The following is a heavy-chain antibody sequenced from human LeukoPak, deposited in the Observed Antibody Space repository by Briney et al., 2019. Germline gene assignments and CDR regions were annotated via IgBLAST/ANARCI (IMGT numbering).Heavy chain of an antibody. D-gene: IGHD2-2*01. CDR1: GYTFTLYY. J-gene: IGHJ5*02. V-gene: IGHV1-46*01. CDR2: INPSGGST. CDR3: ARGYCSSTSCYAWFDP. Sequence: ASVKVSCKASGYTFTLYYMHWVRQAPGQGLEWMGTINPSGGSTHYAQRFQGRVTMTRDTSTSTVDMELSSLRSDDTAVYYCARGYCSSTSCYAWFDPWGQGTLVTVSS.